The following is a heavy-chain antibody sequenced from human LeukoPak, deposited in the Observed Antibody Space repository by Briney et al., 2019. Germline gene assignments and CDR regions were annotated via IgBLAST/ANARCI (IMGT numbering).Heavy chain of an antibody. D-gene: IGHD1-26*01. CDR1: GGSISSYY. V-gene: IGHV4-59*08. J-gene: IGHJ6*02. Sequence: SETLSLTCTVSGGSISSYYWSWIRQPPGKGLEWIGYIYYSGSTNYNPSLKSRVTISVDTSKNQFSLKLSSVTAADTAVYYCARGGRKTFPRYYYYGMDVWGQGTTVTVSS. CDR2: IYYSGST. CDR3: ARGGRKTFPRYYYYGMDV.